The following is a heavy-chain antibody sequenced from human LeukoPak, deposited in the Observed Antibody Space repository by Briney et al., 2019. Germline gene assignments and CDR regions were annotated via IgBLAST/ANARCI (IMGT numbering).Heavy chain of an antibody. D-gene: IGHD3-3*01. CDR3: ASQYDFWTNWFDP. CDR2: IIPIFGTA. J-gene: IGHJ5*02. V-gene: IGHV1-69*05. Sequence: SVKVSCKASGGTFSSYAISWVRQAPGQGLEWMGGIIPIFGTANYAQKFQGRVTITTDESTSTAYMELSSLRSEDTAVYYCASQYDFWTNWFDPWGQGTLVTVSS. CDR1: GGTFSSYA.